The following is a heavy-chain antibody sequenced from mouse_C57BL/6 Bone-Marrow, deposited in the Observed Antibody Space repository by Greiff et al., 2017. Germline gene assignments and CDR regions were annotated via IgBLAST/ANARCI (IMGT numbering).Heavy chain of an antibody. CDR3: ARPLLYYSNYEFDY. CDR1: GFTFSSYT. V-gene: IGHV5-9*01. J-gene: IGHJ2*01. CDR2: ISGGGGNT. Sequence: EVKLQESGGGLVKPGGSLKLSCAASGFTFSSYTMSWVRQTPEKRLEWVATISGGGGNTYYPDSVKGRFTISRDNAENTLYMQMSSLRSEDTALYYCARPLLYYSNYEFDYWGQGTTLTVSS. D-gene: IGHD2-5*01.